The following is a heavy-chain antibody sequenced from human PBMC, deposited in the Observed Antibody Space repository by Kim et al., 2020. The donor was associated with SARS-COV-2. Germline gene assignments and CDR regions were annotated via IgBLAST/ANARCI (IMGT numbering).Heavy chain of an antibody. CDR2: IYYSGST. CDR1: GGSISSGGYY. J-gene: IGHJ3*02. CDR3: ARVKRGQNAFDI. V-gene: IGHV4-31*03. D-gene: IGHD3-10*01. Sequence: SETLSLTCTVSGGSISSGGYYWSWIRQHPGKGLEWIGYIYYSGSTYYNPSLKSRVTISVDTSKNQFSLKLSSVTAADTAVYYCARVKRGQNAFDIWGQGTMVTVSS.